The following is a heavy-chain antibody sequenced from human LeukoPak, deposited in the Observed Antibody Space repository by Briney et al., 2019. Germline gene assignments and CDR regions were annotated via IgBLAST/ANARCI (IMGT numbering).Heavy chain of an antibody. CDR3: AKDFALVIID. CDR2: IRYDGSKK. V-gene: IGHV3-30*02. J-gene: IGHJ4*02. Sequence: GGSLRLSCAASGFTSSSYGMHWVRQAPGKGLEWMAFIRYDGSKKYYADSVKGRFTISRDNSKNTLYLQMNSLRAEDTAVYYCAKDFALVIIDWGQGTLVTVSS. D-gene: IGHD3-9*01. CDR1: GFTSSSYG.